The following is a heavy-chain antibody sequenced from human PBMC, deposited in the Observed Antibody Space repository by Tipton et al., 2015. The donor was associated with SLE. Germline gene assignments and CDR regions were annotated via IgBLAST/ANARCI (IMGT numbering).Heavy chain of an antibody. J-gene: IGHJ4*02. Sequence: TLSLTCTVSGGSTSSSSYYWGWIRQPPGKGLEWIGSIYYSGSTYYNPSLKSRVTISVDTSKNQFSLKLSSVTAADTAVYYCAGTDETGGSPIVATTRVDYWGQGTLVTVSS. D-gene: IGHD5-12*01. CDR3: AGTDETGGSPIVATTRVDY. V-gene: IGHV4-39*07. CDR1: GGSTSSSSYY. CDR2: IYYSGST.